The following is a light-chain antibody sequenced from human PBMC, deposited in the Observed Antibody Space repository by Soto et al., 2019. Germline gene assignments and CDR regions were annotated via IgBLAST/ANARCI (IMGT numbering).Light chain of an antibody. CDR3: QQSYSTSFT. CDR1: QSISSY. CDR2: AAS. Sequence: DIQMIQSPSSLSASVGDRVTITCRASQSISSYLNWYQQKPGKAPKLLIYAASSLQSGVPSRFSGSGSGTDFTLTISSLQAEDCATYYCQQSYSTSFTFVPGTKVDIK. J-gene: IGKJ3*01. V-gene: IGKV1-39*01.